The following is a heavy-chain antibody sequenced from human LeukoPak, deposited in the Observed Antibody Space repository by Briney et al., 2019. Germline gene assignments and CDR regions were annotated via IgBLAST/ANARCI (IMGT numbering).Heavy chain of an antibody. J-gene: IGHJ6*02. V-gene: IGHV3-30*18. CDR3: AKDRTMIALVGYYYYGMDV. CDR1: GFTFSSYG. CDR2: ISYDGSNK. Sequence: PGGSLRLSCAASGFTFSSYGMHWVRQAPGKGLEWVAVISYDGSNKYYADSVKGRFTISRDNSKNTLYLQMNSLRAEDTAVYYCAKDRTMIALVGYYYYGMDVWGQGTTVTVSS. D-gene: IGHD3-22*01.